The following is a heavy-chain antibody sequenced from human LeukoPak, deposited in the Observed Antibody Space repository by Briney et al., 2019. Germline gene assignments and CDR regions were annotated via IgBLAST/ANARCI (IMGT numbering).Heavy chain of an antibody. CDR3: ARSYYDFWSGYFDY. V-gene: IGHV3-11*04. Sequence: GGSLRLSCAASGFTFSDYYMGWVRQAPGTGLAWISYISDNGRSMYHADSVKGRFTISRDNAKNSLYLQMDSLRAEDTAVYYCARSYYDFWSGYFDYWGQGTLVTVSS. CDR1: GFTFSDYY. CDR2: ISDNGRSM. D-gene: IGHD3-3*01. J-gene: IGHJ4*02.